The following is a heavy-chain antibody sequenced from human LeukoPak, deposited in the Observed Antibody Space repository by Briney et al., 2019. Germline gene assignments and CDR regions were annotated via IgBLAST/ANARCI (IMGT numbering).Heavy chain of an antibody. Sequence: ASVKVSCKASGYTFTGFYMHWVRQAPGQGLEWMGRINPNSGGTNYAQKFQGRVTMTRDTSISTAYMELSRLRSDDTAVYYCAREADYGDLPVDYWGQGTLVTVSS. CDR2: INPNSGGT. CDR1: GYTFTGFY. J-gene: IGHJ4*02. V-gene: IGHV1-2*06. D-gene: IGHD4-17*01. CDR3: AREADYGDLPVDY.